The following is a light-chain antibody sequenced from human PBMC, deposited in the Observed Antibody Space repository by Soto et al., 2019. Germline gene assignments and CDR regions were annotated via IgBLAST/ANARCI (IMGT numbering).Light chain of an antibody. Sequence: EIVLTQSPATLSLSPGERATLSCRASQSVSSYLAWYQQKPGQAPRLLIYDTSSRATGIPDRFSGSGSGTDFTLTINRLEPEDFAVYYCQQYGSSPITFGQGTQLEIK. J-gene: IGKJ5*01. CDR2: DTS. CDR3: QQYGSSPIT. CDR1: QSVSSY. V-gene: IGKV3-20*01.